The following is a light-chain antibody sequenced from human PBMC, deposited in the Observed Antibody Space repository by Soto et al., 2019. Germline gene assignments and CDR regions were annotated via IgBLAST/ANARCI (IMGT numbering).Light chain of an antibody. CDR3: SSYTSSDTLV. V-gene: IGLV2-14*01. J-gene: IGLJ2*01. CDR2: EVS. Sequence: QSALTQPASVSGSPGQSITISCTGTTSDVGLYNYVSWYQQHPGKAPKLMISEVSNRPSGVSNRSSGSKSGNTASLTISGLQAEDEADYYCSSYTSSDTLVFGAGTKLTVL. CDR1: TSDVGLYNY.